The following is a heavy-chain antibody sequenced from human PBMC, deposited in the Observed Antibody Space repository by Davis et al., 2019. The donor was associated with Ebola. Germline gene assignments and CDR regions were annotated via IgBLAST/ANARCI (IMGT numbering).Heavy chain of an antibody. CDR2: IYYSGST. Sequence: MPSETLSLTCSVSGGSIRSSPYYWGWARQPPGKVLEWIGNIYYSGSTYYNPSLKSRVTISVDTSKNQFSLNLSSVTAADTALYYCARGREYNAYAPFDLWGQGTLVTVSS. J-gene: IGHJ4*02. CDR3: ARGREYNAYAPFDL. CDR1: GGSIRSSPYY. V-gene: IGHV4-39*01. D-gene: IGHD5-12*01.